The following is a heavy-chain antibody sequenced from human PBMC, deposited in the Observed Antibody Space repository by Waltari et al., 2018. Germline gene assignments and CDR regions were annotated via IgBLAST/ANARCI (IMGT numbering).Heavy chain of an antibody. Sequence: QVQLVQSGAEVKKPGSSVKVSCKASGGTFRSYAISWVRQAPGQGLEWWGGISPLFGTANYAQKFQGRVTITADESTSTAYMELSSLRSEDTAVYYCARKRTRMTIFGVDPLYYYGMDVWGQGTTVTVSS. CDR3: ARKRTRMTIFGVDPLYYYGMDV. V-gene: IGHV1-69*01. CDR2: ISPLFGTA. D-gene: IGHD3-3*01. CDR1: GGTFRSYA. J-gene: IGHJ6*02.